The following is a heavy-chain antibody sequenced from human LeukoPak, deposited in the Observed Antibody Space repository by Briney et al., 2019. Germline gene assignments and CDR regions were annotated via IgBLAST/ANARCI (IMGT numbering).Heavy chain of an antibody. D-gene: IGHD6-25*01. Sequence: SETLSLTCAVYGGSFSGYYWSWIRQPPGKGLEWIGEINHSGSTNYDPSLKSRVTISVDTSKNQFSLKLSSVTAADTAVYYCARGKRLSLYYYYYMDVWGKGTTVTVSS. V-gene: IGHV4-34*01. CDR1: GGSFSGYY. CDR3: ARGKRLSLYYYYYMDV. CDR2: INHSGST. J-gene: IGHJ6*03.